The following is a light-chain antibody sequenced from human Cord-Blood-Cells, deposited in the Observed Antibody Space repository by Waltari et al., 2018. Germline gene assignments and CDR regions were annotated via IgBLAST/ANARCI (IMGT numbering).Light chain of an antibody. CDR2: AAS. V-gene: IGKV1-39*01. J-gene: IGKJ4*01. Sequence: DXQMXXSPSSLXASVGXXVTXTCRASXSIXSXLNWYXQKTGKATXXLIYAASSXQXGVPXXXSGXXSGXDFTLXISSLXPXDFATYYXXQSYXTXLTFGXXXXVXIX. CDR3: XQSYXTXLT. CDR1: XSIXSX.